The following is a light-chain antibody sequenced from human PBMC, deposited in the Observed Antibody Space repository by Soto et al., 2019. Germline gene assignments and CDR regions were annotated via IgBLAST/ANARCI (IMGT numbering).Light chain of an antibody. CDR3: QQSYSTPT. J-gene: IGKJ5*01. V-gene: IGKV1-5*01. CDR2: DAS. Sequence: DIQMTQSPSTLSASVGDRVTITFRASQSISSWLAWYQQKPGKAPKLLIYDASSLESGVPSRFSGSGSGTDFTLTISSLQPEDFATYYCQQSYSTPTFGQGTRLEI. CDR1: QSISSW.